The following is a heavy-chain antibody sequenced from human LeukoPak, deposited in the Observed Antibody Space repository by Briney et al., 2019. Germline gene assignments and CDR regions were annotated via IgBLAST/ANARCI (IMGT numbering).Heavy chain of an antibody. Sequence: GGSLRLSCAASGFTFSSYSMNWVRQAPGKGLEWVSSISSSSSYIYYADSVKGRFTISRDNAKNSLYLQINSLRAEDTAVYYCARDRTYDILTGYSSMDVWGKGTTVTVSS. CDR2: ISSSSSYI. CDR3: ARDRTYDILTGYSSMDV. CDR1: GFTFSSYS. D-gene: IGHD3-9*01. V-gene: IGHV3-21*01. J-gene: IGHJ6*03.